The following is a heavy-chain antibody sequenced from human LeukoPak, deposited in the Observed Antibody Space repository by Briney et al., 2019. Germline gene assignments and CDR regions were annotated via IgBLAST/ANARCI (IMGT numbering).Heavy chain of an antibody. V-gene: IGHV4-59*11. Sequence: SETLSLTCTVSGGSISSHYWSWIRQPPGKGLEWIGYNYYSGSTNYNPSLKSRVTISVDTSKNQFSLKLSSVTAADTAVYYCARSVYSSSFFDYWGQGTLVTVSS. CDR2: NYYSGST. CDR3: ARSVYSSSFFDY. D-gene: IGHD6-6*01. J-gene: IGHJ4*02. CDR1: GGSISSHY.